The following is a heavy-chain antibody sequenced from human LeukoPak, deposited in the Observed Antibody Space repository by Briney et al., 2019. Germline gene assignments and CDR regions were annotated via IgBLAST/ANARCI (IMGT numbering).Heavy chain of an antibody. Sequence: GGSLRLSCAASGFTFSSYAMSWVRQAPGKGLEWVSAISGNSDNTYYADSVKGRFTISRENTLYLQLNSLRAEDTAVYYCAKEGGYSGSYYDRAEFHYWGQRTLVTVSS. D-gene: IGHD1-26*01. V-gene: IGHV3-23*01. CDR2: ISGNSDNT. CDR3: AKEGGYSGSYYDRAEFHY. CDR1: GFTFSSYA. J-gene: IGHJ4*02.